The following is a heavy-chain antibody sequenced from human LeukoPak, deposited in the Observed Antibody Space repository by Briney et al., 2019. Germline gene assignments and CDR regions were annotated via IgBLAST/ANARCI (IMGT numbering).Heavy chain of an antibody. J-gene: IGHJ4*02. CDR3: GRQWSRRRSSGLRGAEY. V-gene: IGHV5-51*01. CDR1: GYSFTSYW. CDR2: IYPGDSDT. Sequence: GESLKISCKGSGYSFTSYWIGWVRQVPGKGLEWMGIIYPGDSDTRYSPSFQGQVTISADKSISTAYLPWRSLKASDTAMDYCGRQWSRRRSSGLRGAEYWGQGNLVTFSS. D-gene: IGHD3-3*01.